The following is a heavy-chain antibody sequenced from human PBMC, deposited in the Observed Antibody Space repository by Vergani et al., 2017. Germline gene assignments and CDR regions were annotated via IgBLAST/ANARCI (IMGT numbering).Heavy chain of an antibody. CDR2: IRYDGSNK. V-gene: IGHV3-30*02. Sequence: QVQLVESGGGVVQPGGSLRLSCAASGFTFSTYGMHWVRQAPGKGLQWVAFIRYDGSNKYYADSVKGRFTISRDNSKNTLYLQMNSLRAEDTAVYYCAKDDPYGSGSYYNGPLLFDPWGQGTLVTDSS. D-gene: IGHD3-10*01. CDR1: GFTFSTYG. J-gene: IGHJ5*02. CDR3: AKDDPYGSGSYYNGPLLFDP.